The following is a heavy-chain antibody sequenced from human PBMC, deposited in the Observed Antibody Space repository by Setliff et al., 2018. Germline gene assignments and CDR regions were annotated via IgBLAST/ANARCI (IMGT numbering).Heavy chain of an antibody. CDR3: ARDRSTVIRGVTSFFYYYMDV. J-gene: IGHJ6*03. Sequence: SETLSLTCTVSGASVSGNSYYWGWIRQPPGKGLEWIASTYYSGNTYYNPSLESRAAISVDSSKDQFSLKLRSVTAADTAVYYCARDRSTVIRGVTSFFYYYMDVWGGGTTVTVSS. D-gene: IGHD3-10*01. CDR1: GASVSGNSYY. CDR2: TYYSGNT. V-gene: IGHV4-39*07.